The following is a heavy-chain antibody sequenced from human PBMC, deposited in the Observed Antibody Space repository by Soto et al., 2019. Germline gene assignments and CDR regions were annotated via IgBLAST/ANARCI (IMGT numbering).Heavy chain of an antibody. J-gene: IGHJ3*02. D-gene: IGHD2-8*01. Sequence: QVQLVESGGGLVKPGGSLRLSCAASGFTFSDYYMNWIRQAPGKGLEWVSYISNSSSYTNYADSVKGRFTISRDNAKNTLFLQMNCLRAEDTAVYYCARDLVCGLEAGIPIWGQGTMVTVSS. CDR1: GFTFSDYY. CDR2: ISNSSSYT. V-gene: IGHV3-11*05. CDR3: ARDLVCGLEAGIPI.